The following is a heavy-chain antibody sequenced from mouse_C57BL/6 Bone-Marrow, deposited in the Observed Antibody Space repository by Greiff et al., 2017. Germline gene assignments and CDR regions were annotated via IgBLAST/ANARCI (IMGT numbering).Heavy chain of an antibody. Sequence: VQLQQSGAELVRPGASVKLSCTASGFNIKDDYMHWVKQRPEQGLEWIGWIDPENGDTEYASKFQGKATITADTSSNTAYLQLSSLTSEDTAVYYCTAFWSTYDYDGYYAMDYWGQGTSGTVSS. CDR3: TAFWSTYDYDGYYAMDY. J-gene: IGHJ4*01. D-gene: IGHD2-4*01. CDR2: IDPENGDT. CDR1: GFNIKDDY. V-gene: IGHV14-4*01.